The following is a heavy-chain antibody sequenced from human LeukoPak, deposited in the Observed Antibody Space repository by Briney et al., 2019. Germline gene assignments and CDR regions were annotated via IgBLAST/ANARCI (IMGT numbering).Heavy chain of an antibody. J-gene: IGHJ4*02. V-gene: IGHV4-39*07. D-gene: IGHD2-21*02. CDR3: AARYCGGDCSEYYFDY. CDR2: INHSGST. Sequence: PSETLSLTCTVSGGSISSSSYYWSWIRQPPGKGLEWIGEINHSGSTNYNPSLKSRVTISVDTSKNQFSLKLSSVTAADTAVYYCAARYCGGDCSEYYFDYWGQGTLVTVSS. CDR1: GGSISSSSYY.